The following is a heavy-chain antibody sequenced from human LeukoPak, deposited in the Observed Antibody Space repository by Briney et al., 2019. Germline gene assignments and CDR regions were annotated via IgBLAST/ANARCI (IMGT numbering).Heavy chain of an antibody. CDR1: GYTFTSYD. CDR2: MNPNSGNA. V-gene: IGHV1-8*01. D-gene: IGHD1-20*01. J-gene: IGHJ4*02. CDR3: ATLITGTMYYFDY. Sequence: ASVKVSCKASGYTFTSYDINWVRQAAGQGLEWMGWMNPNSGNAAYAQKFQGRVTMTRDTSISTAYMELSSLRSEDTAVYYCATLITGTMYYFDYWGQGTLVTVSS.